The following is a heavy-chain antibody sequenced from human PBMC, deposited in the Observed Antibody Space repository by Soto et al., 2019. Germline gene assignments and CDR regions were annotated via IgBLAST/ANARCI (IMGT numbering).Heavy chain of an antibody. CDR1: GFTFSSYW. J-gene: IGHJ4*02. CDR3: AKSPPRFPFDY. V-gene: IGHV3-23*01. Sequence: GSLRLSCAASGFTFSSYWMHWVRQAPGKGLVWVSAINGSGSSTYYADSVKGRFTISRDNSKNTLYLQMNSLRAEDTAVYYCAKSPPRFPFDYWGQGTLVTVSS. D-gene: IGHD3-10*01. CDR2: INGSGSST.